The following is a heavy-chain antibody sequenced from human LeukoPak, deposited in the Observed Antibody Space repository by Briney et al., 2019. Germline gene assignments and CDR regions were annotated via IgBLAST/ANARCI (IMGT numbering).Heavy chain of an antibody. CDR1: GGSFSGYY. D-gene: IGHD6-19*01. V-gene: IGHV4-34*01. Sequence: SETLSLTCAVYGGSFSGYYWSWIRQPPGKGLEWIGEIYHSGSTNYNPSLKSRVTISVDKSKNQFSLKLSSVTAADTAVYYCARDPGASGWYDDWGQGTLVTVSS. J-gene: IGHJ5*02. CDR3: ARDPGASGWYDD. CDR2: IYHSGST.